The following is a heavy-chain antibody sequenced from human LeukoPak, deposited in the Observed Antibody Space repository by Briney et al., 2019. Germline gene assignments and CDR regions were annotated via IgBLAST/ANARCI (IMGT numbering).Heavy chain of an antibody. Sequence: GGSLRLSCAASGFTYSTYSMNWVRQAPGKGLEWVSSISSSSSYIYYADSVKGRFTISRDNAKNSLYLLMNSLRAEDTAVYYCARGGLSYYDFWSGYRTFDYWGQGTLVTVSS. D-gene: IGHD3-3*01. V-gene: IGHV3-21*01. CDR2: ISSSSSYI. J-gene: IGHJ4*02. CDR3: ARGGLSYYDFWSGYRTFDY. CDR1: GFTYSTYS.